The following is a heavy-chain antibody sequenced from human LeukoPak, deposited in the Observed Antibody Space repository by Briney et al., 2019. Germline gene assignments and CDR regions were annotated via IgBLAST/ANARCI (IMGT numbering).Heavy chain of an antibody. J-gene: IGHJ4*02. Sequence: GGSLRLSCAASGFTFSHFWMSWVRQAPGKGLEWVAYIKKIGSETYYVDSVKGRFTITRDNTWNSLFLQMYSLRAEDTAVYFCARRGGGKYFDYWGQGTLVTVSS. V-gene: IGHV3-7*01. CDR1: GFTFSHFW. D-gene: IGHD3-16*01. CDR3: ARRGGGKYFDY. CDR2: IKKIGSET.